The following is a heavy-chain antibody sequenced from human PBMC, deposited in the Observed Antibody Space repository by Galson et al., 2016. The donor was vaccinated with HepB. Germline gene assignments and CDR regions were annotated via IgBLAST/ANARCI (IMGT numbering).Heavy chain of an antibody. CDR1: GFTFSNYA. CDR3: AKDPRYSSSSYTTPYFFDY. J-gene: IGHJ4*02. CDR2: ISVSGAGT. V-gene: IGHV3-23*01. Sequence: SLRLSCAASGFTFSNYAMSWVRQAPGKGLEWVSLISVSGAGTNYADSVKGRFTISRDNSMNTLYLQMNSLRAEDTAVYYCAKDPRYSSSSYTTPYFFDYWGQGTQVTVSS. D-gene: IGHD6-13*01.